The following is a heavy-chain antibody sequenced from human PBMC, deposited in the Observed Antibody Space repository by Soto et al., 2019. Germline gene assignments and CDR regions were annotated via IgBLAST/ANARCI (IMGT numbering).Heavy chain of an antibody. D-gene: IGHD4-17*01. J-gene: IGHJ4*02. CDR2: IKLDGSEK. V-gene: IGHV3-7*03. Sequence: EVQLVESGGDLVQPGGSLRLSCAASGFTFSNYWMNWVRQAPGKGLEWVANIKLDGSEKYYVDSVKGRFTISRDNAKNSLYLQMNSLRAEDTAVYYCARYGDNYNGYFDYWGQGTLVTVSS. CDR1: GFTFSNYW. CDR3: ARYGDNYNGYFDY.